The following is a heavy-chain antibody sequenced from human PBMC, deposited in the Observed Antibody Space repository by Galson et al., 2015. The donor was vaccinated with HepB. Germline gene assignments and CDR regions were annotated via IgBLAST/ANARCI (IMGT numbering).Heavy chain of an antibody. J-gene: IGHJ4*02. Sequence: ETLSLTCAVYGGSFSGYYWSWIRQPPGKGLEWIGEINHSGSTNYNPSLKSRVTISVDTSKNQFSLKLSSVTAADTAVYYCARGVGATILRAGRFDYWGQGTLVTVSS. CDR3: ARGVGATILRAGRFDY. CDR1: GGSFSGYY. D-gene: IGHD1-26*01. V-gene: IGHV4-34*01. CDR2: INHSGST.